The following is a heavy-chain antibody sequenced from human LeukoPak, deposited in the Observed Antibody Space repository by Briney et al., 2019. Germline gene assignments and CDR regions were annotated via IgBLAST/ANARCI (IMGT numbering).Heavy chain of an antibody. CDR1: GFTFSDYS. V-gene: IGHV3-48*01. CDR2: ISRSSSSI. CDR3: ARDLGEEGWEPREY. J-gene: IGHJ4*02. Sequence: PTGGSLRLSCAASGFTFSDYSMNWVRQAPGKGLEWVSYISRSSSSIYYADSMKGRFTISRDNAKNSLYLQMNSLRAEDTAVYYCARDLGEEGWEPREYWGQGTLVTVSS. D-gene: IGHD1-26*01.